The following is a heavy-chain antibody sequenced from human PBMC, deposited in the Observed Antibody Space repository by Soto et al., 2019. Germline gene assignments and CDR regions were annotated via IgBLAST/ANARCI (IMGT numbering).Heavy chain of an antibody. V-gene: IGHV1-69*12. Sequence: QVQLVQSGAEVKKPGSSVKVSCKASGGTFSSYAISWVRQAPGQGLEWMGGIIPIFGTANYAQKFQGRVXIXAXXSTSTAYMELSRLRFEDTAVYYCARGGDFWPLGSYWGQGTLVTVSS. D-gene: IGHD3-3*01. CDR3: ARGGDFWPLGSY. CDR1: GGTFSSYA. CDR2: IIPIFGTA. J-gene: IGHJ4*02.